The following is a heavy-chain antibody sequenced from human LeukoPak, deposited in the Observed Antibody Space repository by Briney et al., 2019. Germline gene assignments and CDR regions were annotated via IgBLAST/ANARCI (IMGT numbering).Heavy chain of an antibody. J-gene: IGHJ4*02. D-gene: IGHD1-26*01. CDR2: IHYSGST. CDR1: GGSISSYY. Sequence: SETLSLTCTVSGGSISSYYWSWLRQPPGKGLEWIGFIHYSGSTHYKSSLKSRVTISVDTSKNQFSLRLSSVTAADTAVYYCARHCGSNPHYFDYWGQGTLVTVSS. CDR3: ARHCGSNPHYFDY. V-gene: IGHV4-59*08.